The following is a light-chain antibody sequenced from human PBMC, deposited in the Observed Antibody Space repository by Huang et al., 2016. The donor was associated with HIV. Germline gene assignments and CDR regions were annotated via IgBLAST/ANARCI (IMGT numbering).Light chain of an antibody. J-gene: IGKJ3*01. CDR1: QGIANY. Sequence: DIQMTQSPTSLSASVGDRVTITCRASQGIANYLAWYQQKPGKVTQLLIYASSTLQSVVPSRFSGSGSVTDFTLTISSLQPEDVATYYCQGYNSAPFTFGPGTKVDLK. CDR3: QGYNSAPFT. CDR2: ASS. V-gene: IGKV1-27*01.